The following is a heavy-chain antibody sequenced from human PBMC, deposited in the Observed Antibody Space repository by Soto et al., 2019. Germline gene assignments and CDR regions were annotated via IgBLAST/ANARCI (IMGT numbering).Heavy chain of an antibody. J-gene: IGHJ3*02. Sequence: GGSLRLSCAASGFTFSSYSMNWVRQAPGKGLEWVSYISSSSSTIYYADSVKGRFTISRDNAKNSLYLQMNSLRDEDTAVYYCARDTNPERSIVGAFDIWGQGTMVTVSS. V-gene: IGHV3-48*02. D-gene: IGHD1-26*01. CDR2: ISSSSSTI. CDR3: ARDTNPERSIVGAFDI. CDR1: GFTFSSYS.